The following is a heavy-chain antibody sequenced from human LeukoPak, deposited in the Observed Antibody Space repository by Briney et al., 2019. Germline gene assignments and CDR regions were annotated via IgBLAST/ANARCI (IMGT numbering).Heavy chain of an antibody. D-gene: IGHD5-24*01. CDR2: ISSSSSYI. CDR3: AREPLPRDGYKRFDY. CDR1: GFTFSSYS. J-gene: IGHJ4*02. V-gene: IGHV3-21*01. Sequence: PGGSLRLSCAASGFTFSSYSMNWVRQAPGKGLEWVSSISSSSSYIYYADSVKGRFTISRDNAKNSLYLQMNSLRAEDTAVYYCAREPLPRDGYKRFDYWGQGTLVTVSS.